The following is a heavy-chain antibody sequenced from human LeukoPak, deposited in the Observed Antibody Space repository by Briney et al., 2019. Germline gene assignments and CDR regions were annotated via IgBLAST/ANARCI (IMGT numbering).Heavy chain of an antibody. CDR2: IMPGGHI. Sequence: GGSLRLSCRPSGFSVDSVFMNWVRQPPGKGLEWVSFIMPGGHIDYTDSVKGRFTISRDSFKNTLSLQMNSLRVDDSAVYYCARGNSATTTFDFWGQGTLVTVSS. CDR1: GFSVDSVF. CDR3: ARGNSATTTFDF. J-gene: IGHJ4*02. D-gene: IGHD4-17*01. V-gene: IGHV3-66*01.